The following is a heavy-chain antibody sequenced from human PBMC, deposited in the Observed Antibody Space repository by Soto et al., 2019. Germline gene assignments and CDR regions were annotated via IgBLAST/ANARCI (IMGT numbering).Heavy chain of an antibody. J-gene: IGHJ4*02. CDR2: ISYDGRNQ. CDR1: GFTLSGYG. D-gene: IGHD6-6*01. V-gene: IGHV3-30*18. CDR3: AKGGSSSARYFDY. Sequence: QVQVVESGGGVVQPGRSLRLSCAASGFTLSGYGMHWVRQAPGKGLEWVAVISYDGRNQYYADSVKGRFTVSRDNSKSTLYLQMDSLGVEDSAVCYCAKGGSSSARYFDYWGQGTLVTVSS.